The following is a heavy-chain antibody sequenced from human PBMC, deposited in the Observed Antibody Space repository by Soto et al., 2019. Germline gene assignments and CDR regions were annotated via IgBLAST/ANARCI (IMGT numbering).Heavy chain of an antibody. Sequence: QVQLQQWGAGRLKPSETLSLTCAVYGGSFSGYYWSWIRQPPGKGLEWIGEINHSGSTNYNPSLRSRVTISVDTSKNQFSLKLSSVTAADTAVYYCARARPVLLWFGGGDWFDPWGQGTLVTVSS. CDR2: INHSGST. J-gene: IGHJ5*02. CDR3: ARARPVLLWFGGGDWFDP. V-gene: IGHV4-34*01. CDR1: GGSFSGYY. D-gene: IGHD3-10*01.